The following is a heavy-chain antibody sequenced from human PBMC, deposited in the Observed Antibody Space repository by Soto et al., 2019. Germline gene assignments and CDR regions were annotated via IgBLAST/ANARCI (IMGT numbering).Heavy chain of an antibody. J-gene: IGHJ6*02. V-gene: IGHV3-13*01. CDR2: VTNTGDT. CDR1: GFIFSTYD. Sequence: PGGSLRLSCAASGFIFSTYDMHWVRQVTGQGLEWVATVTNTGDTHYSDSVRGRFTISRENANNFFYLQMNNLRAGDTAVYYCIRSDILDVWGQGTTVTVSS. CDR3: IRSDILDV. D-gene: IGHD3-9*01.